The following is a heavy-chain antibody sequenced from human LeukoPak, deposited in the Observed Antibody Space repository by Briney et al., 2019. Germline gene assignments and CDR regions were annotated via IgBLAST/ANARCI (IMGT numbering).Heavy chain of an antibody. CDR2: IKQDGSEK. Sequence: GGSLRLSCAASGFTFSSYWMSWVRQAPGKGLEWVANIKQDGSEKYYVDSVKGRFTISRDNAKNSLYLQMNSLRAEDTAVYYCATCNVNTAMAGEYYFDYWGQGTLVTVSS. CDR3: ATCNVNTAMAGEYYFDY. J-gene: IGHJ4*02. V-gene: IGHV3-7*01. CDR1: GFTFSSYW. D-gene: IGHD5-18*01.